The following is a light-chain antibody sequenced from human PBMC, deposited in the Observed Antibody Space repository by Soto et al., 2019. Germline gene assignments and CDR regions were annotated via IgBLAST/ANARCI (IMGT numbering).Light chain of an antibody. V-gene: IGKV1-39*01. CDR2: AAS. CDR3: HQSYSTPPIT. Sequence: DIQMTQSPSSLSASVGDRVTITCRASQSISSYLNWYQQKPGKAPKLLIYAASSLQSGVPSRFSGSGSGTDFTLTISSLQPEDFATYYCHQSYSTPPITFGQGTRLAIK. J-gene: IGKJ5*01. CDR1: QSISSY.